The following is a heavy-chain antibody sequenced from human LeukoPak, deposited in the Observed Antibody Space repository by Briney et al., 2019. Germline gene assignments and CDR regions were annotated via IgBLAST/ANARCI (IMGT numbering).Heavy chain of an antibody. V-gene: IGHV3-23*01. D-gene: IGHD2-15*01. CDR1: GFTFSSYA. CDR2: ISGSGGST. J-gene: IGHJ4*02. CDR3: ANQDIVVVVAAPFDY. Sequence: GGSLRLSCAASGFTFSSYAMSWVRQAPGKGLEWVSAISGSGGSTYYADSVKGRFTISRDNSKNTLYPQMDSLRAEDTAVYYCANQDIVVVVAAPFDYWAREPWSPSPQ.